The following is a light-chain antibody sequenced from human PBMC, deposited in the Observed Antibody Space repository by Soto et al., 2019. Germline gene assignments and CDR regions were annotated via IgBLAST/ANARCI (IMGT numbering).Light chain of an antibody. CDR3: QQYGNSRA. V-gene: IGKV3-20*01. CDR2: GAS. J-gene: IGKJ1*01. Sequence: ENVLTQSPGTLSLSPGERATLSCRASQSVSSSYLAWYQQKPGQAPRLLIYGASSRATGIPDRFSGSGSGTDLTLTISSLEPEDFAVYYCQQYGNSRAFGQGTKVEIK. CDR1: QSVSSSY.